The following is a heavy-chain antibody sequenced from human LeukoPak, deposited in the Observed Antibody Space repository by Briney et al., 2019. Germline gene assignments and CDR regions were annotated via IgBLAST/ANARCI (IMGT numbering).Heavy chain of an antibody. V-gene: IGHV1-3*01. CDR2: INAGNGNT. CDR1: GYTFTSYA. CDR3: ARERIVVVPAARPDGVYYYYYGMDV. Sequence: VASVKVSCKASGYTFTSYAMHWVRQAPGQRLEWMGWINAGNGNTKYSQKFQGRVTITRDTSASTACMELSSLRSEDTAVYYCARERIVVVPAARPDGVYYYYYGMDVWGKGTTVTVSS. D-gene: IGHD2-2*01. J-gene: IGHJ6*04.